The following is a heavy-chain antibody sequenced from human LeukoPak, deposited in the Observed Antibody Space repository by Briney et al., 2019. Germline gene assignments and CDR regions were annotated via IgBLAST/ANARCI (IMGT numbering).Heavy chain of an antibody. CDR2: ISSSSSYI. J-gene: IGHJ4*02. D-gene: IGHD5-18*01. CDR3: ARDYSYGSPFDY. CDR1: GFTFSSYS. V-gene: IGHV3-21*01. Sequence: GGYLRLSCAASGFTFSSYSMYFVRPAHWNGQALVSSISSSSSYIYYADSVKGRFTISRDNAKNSLYLQMNSLRAEDTAVYYCARDYSYGSPFDYWGQGTLVTVSS.